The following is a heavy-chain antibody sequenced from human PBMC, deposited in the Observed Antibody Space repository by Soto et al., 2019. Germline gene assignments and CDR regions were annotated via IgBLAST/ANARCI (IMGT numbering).Heavy chain of an antibody. CDR1: GYSFSVYF. J-gene: IGHJ6*02. CDR2: INPKTAAT. V-gene: IGHV1-2*02. D-gene: IGHD3-10*01. CDR3: ARIKLGLNYSNGMEV. Sequence: QVQLVQSGAEVKKSGASVKVSCKPSGYSFSVYFIQWVRQAPGQGLEWVAWINPKTAATKYAKKFQGRVSLTWDTSYTTAYMELTWLIPDDTYVYYCARIKLGLNYSNGMEVWGQVTKFIVSS.